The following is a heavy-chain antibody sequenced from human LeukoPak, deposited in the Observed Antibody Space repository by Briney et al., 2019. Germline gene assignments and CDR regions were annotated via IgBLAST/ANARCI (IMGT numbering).Heavy chain of an antibody. D-gene: IGHD2-8*01. CDR3: ATKAGLHGEWSLFHY. CDR1: GFTFKSYA. J-gene: IGHJ4*02. CDR2: VSGSGDTT. Sequence: GGSLILSCAASGFTFKSYAMTGVRQAPGKGLEWVAYVSGSGDTTYFSDSVKGRFSISRDNSKNTLYLQMNSLRAEDTALYYCATKAGLHGEWSLFHYWGQGSLVTVSS. V-gene: IGHV3-23*01.